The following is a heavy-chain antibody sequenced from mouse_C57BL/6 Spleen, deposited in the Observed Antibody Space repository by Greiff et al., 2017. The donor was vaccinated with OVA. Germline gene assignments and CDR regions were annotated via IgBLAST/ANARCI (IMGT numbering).Heavy chain of an antibody. CDR3: ARSDAMDY. Sequence: QVQLQQPGAELVMPGASVKLSCKASGYTFTSYWMHWVKQRPGQGLEWIGEIDPSDSYTTYNQKFKGKSTLTVDKSSSTAYMQLSSLTSEDSAVYYCARSDAMDYWGQGTSVTVSS. CDR2: IDPSDSYT. CDR1: GYTFTSYW. V-gene: IGHV1-69*01. J-gene: IGHJ4*01.